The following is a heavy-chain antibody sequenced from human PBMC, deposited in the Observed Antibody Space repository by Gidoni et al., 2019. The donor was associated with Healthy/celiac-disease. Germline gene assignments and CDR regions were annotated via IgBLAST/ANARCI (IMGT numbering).Heavy chain of an antibody. D-gene: IGHD3-10*01. J-gene: IGHJ6*03. CDR3: ARAGVTAYYYYYMDV. CDR2: ISSSSSYI. V-gene: IGHV3-21*01. Sequence: EVQLVESGGGLVKPGGSLRLSCAASGFTFSSYSMNWVRQAPGKGLEWVSSISSSSSYIYYADSVKGRFTISRDNAKNSLYLQMNSLRAEDTAVYYCARAGVTAYYYYYMDVWGKGTTVTVSS. CDR1: GFTFSSYS.